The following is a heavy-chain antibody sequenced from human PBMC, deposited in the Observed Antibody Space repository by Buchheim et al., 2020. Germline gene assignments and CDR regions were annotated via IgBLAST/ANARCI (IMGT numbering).Heavy chain of an antibody. J-gene: IGHJ6*02. CDR2: ISSSSSYT. CDR3: TRDVKWELPPDYYYYYGMDV. CDR1: GFTFSDYY. Sequence: QVQLVESGGGLVKPGGSLRLSRAASGFTFSDYYMSWICQAPGKGLEWVSYISSSSSYTHYADSVKGRFTISRDNAKNPLFLQMNSLGAENTAVYYCTRDVKWELPPDYYYYYGMDVWGQGTT. V-gene: IGHV3-11*06. D-gene: IGHD1-26*01.